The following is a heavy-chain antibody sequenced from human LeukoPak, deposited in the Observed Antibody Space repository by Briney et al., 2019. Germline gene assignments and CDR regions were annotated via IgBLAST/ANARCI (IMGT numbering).Heavy chain of an antibody. Sequence: PGGSLRLSCAGSGFALKSYSLSWVRQAPGKGLEWVSSISSTSAYIYYADSVKGRFTISRDNSKNTLYLQMNSLGAEDTAVYYCVRTWGSGYSAPPGDWGQGSLVTVSS. CDR3: VRTWGSGYSAPPGD. CDR1: GFALKSYS. J-gene: IGHJ4*02. D-gene: IGHD6-13*01. V-gene: IGHV3-21*01. CDR2: ISSTSAYI.